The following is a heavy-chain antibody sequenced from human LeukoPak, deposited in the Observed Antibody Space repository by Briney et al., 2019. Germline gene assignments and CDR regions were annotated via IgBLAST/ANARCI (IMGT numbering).Heavy chain of an antibody. J-gene: IGHJ4*02. CDR1: GYTFTGYY. Sequence: ASVKVSCKASGYTFTGYYMHWVRQAPGQGLEWMGWISAYNGNTNYAQKLQGRVTMTTDTSTSTAYMELRSLRSDDTAVYYCARDDSLSGSYFGGDYWGQGTLVTVSS. V-gene: IGHV1-18*04. D-gene: IGHD1-26*01. CDR2: ISAYNGNT. CDR3: ARDDSLSGSYFGGDY.